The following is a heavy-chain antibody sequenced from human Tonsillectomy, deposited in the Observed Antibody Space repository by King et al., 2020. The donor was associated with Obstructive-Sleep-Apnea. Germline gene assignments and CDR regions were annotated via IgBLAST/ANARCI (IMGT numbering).Heavy chain of an antibody. CDR3: ARDGGRDAFDI. V-gene: IGHV3-48*04. CDR2: ICSSSSTI. D-gene: IGHD2-15*01. J-gene: IGHJ3*02. Sequence: VQLVESGGGLVQPGGSLRLSCAASGFTFSSYSMNWVRQAPGKGLEWVSYICSSSSTIYYADSVKGRFTISRDNAKNSLYLQMNSLRAEDTAVYYCARDGGRDAFDIWGQGTMVTVSS. CDR1: GFTFSSYS.